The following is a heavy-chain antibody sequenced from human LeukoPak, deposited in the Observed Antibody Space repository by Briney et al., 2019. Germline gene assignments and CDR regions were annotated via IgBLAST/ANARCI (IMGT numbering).Heavy chain of an antibody. Sequence: PGGSLRLSCAASGFTFSSYEMNWVRQAPGKGLEWVSYISSSGTIYYADSVKGRFTISRDNAKNSLYLQMNSLRAEDTAVYYCARVLNDYGDYVIDYWGQGTLVTVSS. D-gene: IGHD4-17*01. CDR3: ARVLNDYGDYVIDY. V-gene: IGHV3-48*03. CDR2: ISSSGTI. J-gene: IGHJ4*02. CDR1: GFTFSSYE.